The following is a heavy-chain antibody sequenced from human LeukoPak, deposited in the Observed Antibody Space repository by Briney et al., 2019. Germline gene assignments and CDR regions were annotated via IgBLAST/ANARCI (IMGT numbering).Heavy chain of an antibody. Sequence: GGSLRLSCAASGFTFSSYGMHWVRQAPGKGLEWVAFIRYDGSNKYYADSVKGRFTISRDNSKNTLYLQMNSLRAEDTAVYYCARVRNDILTGYDFDYWGQGTLVTVSS. J-gene: IGHJ4*02. CDR2: IRYDGSNK. CDR1: GFTFSSYG. CDR3: ARVRNDILTGYDFDY. D-gene: IGHD3-9*01. V-gene: IGHV3-30*02.